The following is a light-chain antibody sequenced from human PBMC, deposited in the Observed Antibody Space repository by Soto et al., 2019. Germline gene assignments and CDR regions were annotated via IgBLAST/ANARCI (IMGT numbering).Light chain of an antibody. Sequence: QSALTRPASVSGSPGQSITISCTGTSSDVGGYNYVSWYQQHPGKAPKLMIYEVSNRPSGVSNRFSGSKSGNTASLTISGLQAEDEADYYCSLYTSSSTVVFGGGTKVTVL. CDR2: EVS. CDR3: SLYTSSSTVV. V-gene: IGLV2-14*01. CDR1: SSDVGGYNY. J-gene: IGLJ2*01.